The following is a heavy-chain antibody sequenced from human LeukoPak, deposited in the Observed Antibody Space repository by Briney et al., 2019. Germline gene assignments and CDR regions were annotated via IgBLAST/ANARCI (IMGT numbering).Heavy chain of an antibody. Sequence: PSETLSLTCTVSGGSISDYYWTWIRQSPGTELEWIGYMDYSGSTAYNPSLKSRVTISIDASKKQFSLELSSVTAADTAIYFCARRKRGSGGPFDYWGQGTLVTVSS. V-gene: IGHV4-59*08. J-gene: IGHJ4*02. CDR3: ARRKRGSGGPFDY. CDR2: MDYSGST. CDR1: GGSISDYY. D-gene: IGHD6-19*01.